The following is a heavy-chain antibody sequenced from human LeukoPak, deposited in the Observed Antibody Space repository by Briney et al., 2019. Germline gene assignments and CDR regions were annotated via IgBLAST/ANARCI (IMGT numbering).Heavy chain of an antibody. CDR3: ARDGFFGSGIVGAFDI. CDR1: GYTFNSYG. V-gene: IGHV1-18*01. D-gene: IGHD3-10*01. CDR2: ISAHNGNT. Sequence: ASVKVSCKASGYTFNSYGISWVRQAPGQGLEWMGWISAHNGNTNYAQKFQGRVTMTTDTSTSTAYMELRSLRFDDTAVYYCARDGFFGSGIVGAFDIWGQGTMVTVSS. J-gene: IGHJ3*02.